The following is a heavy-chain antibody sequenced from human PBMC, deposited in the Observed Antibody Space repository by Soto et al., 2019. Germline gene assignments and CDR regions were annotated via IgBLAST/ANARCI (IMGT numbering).Heavy chain of an antibody. J-gene: IGHJ5*02. CDR1: GGSISSSSYY. CDR3: ARQSPRGFDWFDP. Sequence: QLQLQESGPGLVKPSETLSLTCTVSGGSISSSSYYWGWIRQPPGKGLEWIGSIYYSGSTYYNPSLKSRVTISVDTSKNQFSLKLSSVTAADTAVYYCARQSPRGFDWFDPWGQGTLVTVSS. V-gene: IGHV4-39*01. CDR2: IYYSGST.